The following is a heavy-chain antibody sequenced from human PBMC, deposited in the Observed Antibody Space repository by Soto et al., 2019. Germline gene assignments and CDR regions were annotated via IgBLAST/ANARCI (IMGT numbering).Heavy chain of an antibody. V-gene: IGHV4-61*01. Sequence: ETLSLTCTVSGGSVSSGSYYWSWIRQPPGKRLEWLGYIYYSGSTNYNPSLKSRVTISADTPKNQFSLKLSSVTAADTAVYYCARAHSSGRTFVNWGQGTLVTVSS. J-gene: IGHJ4*02. D-gene: IGHD6-19*01. CDR1: GGSVSSGSYY. CDR2: IYYSGST. CDR3: ARAHSSGRTFVN.